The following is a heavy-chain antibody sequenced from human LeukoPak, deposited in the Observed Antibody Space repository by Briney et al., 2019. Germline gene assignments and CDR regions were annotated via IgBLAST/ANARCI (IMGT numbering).Heavy chain of an antibody. CDR1: GYSFTSYW. J-gene: IGHJ6*02. CDR3: ARGGWGSGWYFYYGMDV. CDR2: IYPGDPDT. Sequence: GESLKISCKGSGYSFTSYWIGWVRQMPGKGLERMGIIYPGDPDTRYSPSFQGQVTISADKSISTAYLQWSSLKASDTAMYYCARGGWGSGWYFYYGMDVWGQGTTVTVSS. D-gene: IGHD6-19*01. V-gene: IGHV5-51*01.